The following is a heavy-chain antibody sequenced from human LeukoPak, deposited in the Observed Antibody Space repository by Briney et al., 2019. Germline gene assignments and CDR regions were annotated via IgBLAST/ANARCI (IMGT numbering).Heavy chain of an antibody. D-gene: IGHD3-9*01. J-gene: IGHJ4*02. V-gene: IGHV4-31*03. CDR2: VYYSGST. CDR1: GVSDSSGGYY. Sequence: PSETMSLTCTVSGVSDSSGGYYWSWIRQHPEKGLESIGHVYYSGSTYYNPSLKSRITILKDASKNQFTLKLNSVTPTDTAVYFCAGGKYDILTGYFRFDHWGQGTLVTVSS. CDR3: AGGKYDILTGYFRFDH.